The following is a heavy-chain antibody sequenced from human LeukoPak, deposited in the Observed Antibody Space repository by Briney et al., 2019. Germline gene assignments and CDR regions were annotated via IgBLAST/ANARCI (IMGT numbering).Heavy chain of an antibody. CDR2: IYYSGST. CDR1: GDSISSGSFY. CDR3: ARASLLWFGES. V-gene: IGHV4-61*01. Sequence: SETLSLTCTVSGDSISSGSFYWSWIRQPPGKGLEWIGYIYYSGSTNYNPSLKSRVTISVDTSKNQFSLKLSSVTAADTAVYYCARASLLWFGESWGQGTLVTVSS. D-gene: IGHD3-10*01. J-gene: IGHJ5*02.